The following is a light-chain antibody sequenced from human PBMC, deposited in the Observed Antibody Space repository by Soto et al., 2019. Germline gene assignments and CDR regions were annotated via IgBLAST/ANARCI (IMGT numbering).Light chain of an antibody. CDR3: QQYYDWRT. CDR1: ESVGFS. V-gene: IGKV3-15*01. J-gene: IGKJ1*01. Sequence: VLTQSPVTLSVSPGERATLSCRASESVGFSLAWFQQKPGQAPRLLIYGASTRATGIPVRLSGSGSGTEFTLTISSLQSEDLAVYFCQQYYDWRTFGQGTKVQI. CDR2: GAS.